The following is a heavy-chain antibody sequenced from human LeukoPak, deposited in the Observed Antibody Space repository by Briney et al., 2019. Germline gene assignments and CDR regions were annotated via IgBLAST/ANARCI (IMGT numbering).Heavy chain of an antibody. V-gene: IGHV4-34*01. J-gene: IGHJ4*02. CDR2: INHSGST. CDR3: ARGRSRYYGSGSYNGNDY. CDR1: GFTFSSYW. D-gene: IGHD3-10*01. Sequence: GSLRLSCAASGFTFSSYWMSWIRQPPGKGLEWIGEINHSGSTNYNPSLKSRVTISVDTSKNQFSLKLSSVTAADTAVYYCARGRSRYYGSGSYNGNDYWGQGTLVTVSS.